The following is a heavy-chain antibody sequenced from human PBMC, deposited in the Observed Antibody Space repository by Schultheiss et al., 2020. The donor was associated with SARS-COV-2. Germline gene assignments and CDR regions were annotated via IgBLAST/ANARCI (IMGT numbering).Heavy chain of an antibody. D-gene: IGHD2-2*01. J-gene: IGHJ4*02. CDR1: GGSFSGYY. CDR2: INHSGST. Sequence: GSLRLSCAVYGGSFSGYYWSWIRQPPGKGLEWIGEINHSGSTNYNPSLKSRVTISVDTSKNQFSLKLSSVTAADTAVYYCARVVPAADFDYWGQGTLVTVSS. V-gene: IGHV4-34*01. CDR3: ARVVPAADFDY.